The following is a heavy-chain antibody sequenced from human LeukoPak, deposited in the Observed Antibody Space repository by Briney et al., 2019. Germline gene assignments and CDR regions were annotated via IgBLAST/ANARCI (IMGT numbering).Heavy chain of an antibody. D-gene: IGHD3-10*01. CDR2: INPNSGGT. V-gene: IGHV1-2*02. Sequence: GASVKVSCKASGYTFTGYYMHWVRQAPGQGLEWMGWINPNSGGTNYAQKFQGRVTMTRDTSISTAYMELSRLRPDDTAVYYCWTLADIWFGELTYYFDYWGQGTLVTVSS. CDR1: GYTFTGYY. J-gene: IGHJ4*02. CDR3: WTLADIWFGELTYYFDY.